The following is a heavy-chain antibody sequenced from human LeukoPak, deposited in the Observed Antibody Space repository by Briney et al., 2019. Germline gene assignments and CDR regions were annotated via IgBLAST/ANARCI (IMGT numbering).Heavy chain of an antibody. CDR3: ARGRDGYNVDY. Sequence: PGGSLRLSCAASGFTFSDFYMSWIRQAPGKGLEWVSYISSSSSYTNYADSVKGRFTISRDNAKNSLYLQMNSLRAEDTAVYYCARGRDGYNVDYWGQGTLVTVSS. CDR2: ISSSSSYT. CDR1: GFTFSDFY. V-gene: IGHV3-11*06. D-gene: IGHD5-24*01. J-gene: IGHJ4*02.